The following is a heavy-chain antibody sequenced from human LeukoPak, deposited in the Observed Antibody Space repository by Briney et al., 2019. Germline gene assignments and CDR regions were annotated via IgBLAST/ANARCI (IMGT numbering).Heavy chain of an antibody. Sequence: GGSLRLSCAASGFTFSSYAMSWVRQAPGKGLEWVSAISGSGGSTYYADSVKGRFTISRDNSKNTLYLQMNSLRAEDTAMYYCARVRDSSGWFLDHWGQGTLVTVSS. D-gene: IGHD6-19*01. CDR1: GFTFSSYA. V-gene: IGHV3-23*01. CDR2: ISGSGGST. CDR3: ARVRDSSGWFLDH. J-gene: IGHJ4*02.